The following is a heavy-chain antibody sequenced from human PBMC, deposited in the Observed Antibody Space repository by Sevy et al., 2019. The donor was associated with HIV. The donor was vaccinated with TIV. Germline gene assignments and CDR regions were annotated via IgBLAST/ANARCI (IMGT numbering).Heavy chain of an antibody. V-gene: IGHV3-7*01. CDR2: IKQDGSEQ. Sequence: GGSLRLSCAASGFTFSTYWMSWVRQAPGKGLEWVANIKQDGSEQYYVDSVKGRFTISRDNAKNSLYLQMNSLRAEDTAVYYCATRQWELFPEVIFFYYMDVWGKGTTVTVSS. CDR3: ATRQWELFPEVIFFYYMDV. D-gene: IGHD1-26*01. J-gene: IGHJ6*03. CDR1: GFTFSTYW.